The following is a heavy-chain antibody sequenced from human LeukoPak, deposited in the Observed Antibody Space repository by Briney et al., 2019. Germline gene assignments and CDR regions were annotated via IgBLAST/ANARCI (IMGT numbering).Heavy chain of an antibody. CDR1: GYTFTGYY. J-gene: IGHJ4*02. CDR3: ATTVTRLSDFDY. CDR2: MNLNSGGT. D-gene: IGHD4-11*01. V-gene: IGHV1-2*06. Sequence: ASVKVSCKASGYTFTGYYMHWVRQAPGQGLEWMGRMNLNSGGTNYAQKFQGRVTMTRDTSISTAYMELSRLRSDDTAVYYCATTVTRLSDFDYWDQGTLVTVSS.